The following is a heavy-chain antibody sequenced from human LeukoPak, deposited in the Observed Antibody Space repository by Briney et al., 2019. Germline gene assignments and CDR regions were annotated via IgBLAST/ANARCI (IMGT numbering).Heavy chain of an antibody. Sequence: GGSLRLSCAASGFTFSSYSMNWVRQAPGKGLEWVSYISSGSSTIYYTDSVKGRFTISRDNAKNSLYLQMNSLRAEDTAVYYCASEIWPYYYGMDVWGQGTTVTVSS. CDR1: GFTFSSYS. D-gene: IGHD2/OR15-2a*01. V-gene: IGHV3-48*01. CDR3: ASEIWPYYYGMDV. CDR2: ISSGSSTI. J-gene: IGHJ6*02.